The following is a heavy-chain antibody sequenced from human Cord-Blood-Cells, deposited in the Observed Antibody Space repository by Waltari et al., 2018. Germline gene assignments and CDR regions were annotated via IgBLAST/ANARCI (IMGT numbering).Heavy chain of an antibody. V-gene: IGHV1-8*03. Sequence: QVQLVQSGAEVKKPGASVKVSCKASGYTFTSYDINWVRQATGQGLEWMGWMNPNRGNTGDAKKFQGRVTITRNTSISTAYMELSSLRSEDTAVYYCVRRGAAAGNWFDPWGQGTLVTVSS. J-gene: IGHJ5*02. CDR1: GYTFTSYD. CDR2: MNPNRGNT. D-gene: IGHD6-13*01. CDR3: VRRGAAAGNWFDP.